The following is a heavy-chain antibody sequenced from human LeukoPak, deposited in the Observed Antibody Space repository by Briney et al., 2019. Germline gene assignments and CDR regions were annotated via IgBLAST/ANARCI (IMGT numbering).Heavy chain of an antibody. Sequence: SQTLSLTCAISGDTISSNSAVWYWFRQSPSRGLEWLGRTYYRSKWFNDYAVSVKSRVIFNPDTSKNQSSLHLNSVTPEDTAVYYCARSLDRKMDVWGQGTTVTVSS. J-gene: IGHJ6*02. CDR1: GDTISSNSAV. CDR2: TYYRSKWFN. CDR3: ARSLDRKMDV. V-gene: IGHV6-1*01.